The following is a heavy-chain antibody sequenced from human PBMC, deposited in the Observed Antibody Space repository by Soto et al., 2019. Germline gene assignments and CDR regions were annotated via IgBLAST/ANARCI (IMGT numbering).Heavy chain of an antibody. CDR1: GFTFSSYG. J-gene: IGHJ4*02. Sequence: QVQLVESGGGVVQPGRSLRLSCAASGFTFSSYGMHWVRQAPGKGLEWVAVIWYDGSNKYYADSVKGRFTISRDNSKNTLYLQMNRLRAEDTAVYYCAREPLAYCGGDCYAFDYWGQGTLVTVSS. CDR2: IWYDGSNK. V-gene: IGHV3-33*01. CDR3: AREPLAYCGGDCYAFDY. D-gene: IGHD2-21*02.